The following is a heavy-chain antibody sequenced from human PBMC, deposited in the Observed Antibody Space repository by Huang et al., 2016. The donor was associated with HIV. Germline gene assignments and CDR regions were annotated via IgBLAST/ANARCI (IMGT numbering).Heavy chain of an antibody. CDR2: MNPNRGNT. V-gene: IGHV1-8*01. CDR1: GYTFSNYD. D-gene: IGHD2-15*01. Sequence: QVQLVQSGAEVQKPGASVKVSCKASGYTFSNYDINWVRQAPGQGLEGRGWMNPNRGNTGYARKFQGRVTMTRITSISAAYMELSRLRFEDTAVYYCATLPPVNYGRSGGRVRDYWGQGSLVTVSS. J-gene: IGHJ4*02. CDR3: ATLPPVNYGRSGGRVRDY.